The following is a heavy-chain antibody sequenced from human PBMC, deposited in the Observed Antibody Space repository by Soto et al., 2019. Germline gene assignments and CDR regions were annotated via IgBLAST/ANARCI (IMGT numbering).Heavy chain of an antibody. CDR2: INPSGGST. D-gene: IGHD3-10*01. J-gene: IGHJ4*02. Sequence: QVQLVQSGAEVKKPGASVKVSCKASGYTFTNYYIHWVRQAPGQGLEWMGIINPSGGSTDYTQKFQDRVTMRRDTSTSTVYMELSSLRSEDTAVYYCARDHRLLWFGELLIWGQGTLVTVSS. CDR3: ARDHRLLWFGELLI. V-gene: IGHV1-46*01. CDR1: GYTFTNYY.